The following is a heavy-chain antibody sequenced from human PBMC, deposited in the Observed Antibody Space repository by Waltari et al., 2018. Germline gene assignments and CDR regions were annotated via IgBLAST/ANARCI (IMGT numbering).Heavy chain of an antibody. D-gene: IGHD3-9*01. CDR3: AKDRNDILTGYYYFDY. V-gene: IGHV3-23*03. CDR1: GFTFSSYA. J-gene: IGHJ4*02. CDR2: IFSGCSK. Sequence: ELQMLESGGGLVQPGGSLRLSCAASGFTFSSYALSWVRQAPGRGVEGWFGIFSGCSKYKADPVKGLLTTSRDNSKNTLYLQMNSLRAEDTAVYYCAKDRNDILTGYYYFDYWGQGTLVTVSS.